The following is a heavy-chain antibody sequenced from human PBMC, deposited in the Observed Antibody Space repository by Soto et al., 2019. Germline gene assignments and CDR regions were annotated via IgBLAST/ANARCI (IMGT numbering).Heavy chain of an antibody. CDR1: GFTFSSYS. V-gene: IGHV3-21*01. Sequence: GGSLRLSCAASGFTFSSYSMNWVRQAPGKGLEWVSSISSSSSYIYYADSVKGRFTISRDNAKNSLYLQMNSLRAEDTAVYYCARYPQPARAFDIWGQGTMVTV. CDR2: ISSSSSYI. CDR3: ARYPQPARAFDI. J-gene: IGHJ3*02.